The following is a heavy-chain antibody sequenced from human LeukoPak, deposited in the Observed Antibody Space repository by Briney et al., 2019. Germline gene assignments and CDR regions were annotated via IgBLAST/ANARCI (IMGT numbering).Heavy chain of an antibody. D-gene: IGHD2-2*01. V-gene: IGHV4-38-2*01. CDR3: VSYCSSTSCFASDAFDI. CDR2: IYHSGST. CDR1: GYSISSGYY. Sequence: SETLSLTCSVSGYSISSGYYWGWIRQPPGKGLEWIGSIYHSGSTYYNPSLKSRVTISVDTSKNQFSLKLSSVTAADTAVYYCVSYCSSTSCFASDAFDIWGQGTMVTVSS. J-gene: IGHJ3*02.